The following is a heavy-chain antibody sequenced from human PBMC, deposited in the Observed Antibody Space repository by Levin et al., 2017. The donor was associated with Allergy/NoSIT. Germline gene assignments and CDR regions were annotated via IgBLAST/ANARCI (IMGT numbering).Heavy chain of an antibody. V-gene: IGHV5-51*01. CDR2: IYPGDSDT. CDR3: ARHIAVGDFDY. J-gene: IGHJ4*02. D-gene: IGHD6-19*01. CDR1: GYSFTSYW. Sequence: TAGGSLRLSCKGSGYSFTSYWIGWVRQMPGKGLEWMGIIYPGDSDTRYSPSFQGQVTISADKSISTAYLQWSSLKASDTAMYYCARHIAVGDFDYWGQGTLVTVSS.